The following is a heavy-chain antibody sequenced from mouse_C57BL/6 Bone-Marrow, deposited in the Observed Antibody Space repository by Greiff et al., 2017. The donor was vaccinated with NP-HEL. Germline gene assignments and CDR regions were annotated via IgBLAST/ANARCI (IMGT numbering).Heavy chain of an antibody. CDR2: ISYSGST. CDR1: GYSITSDY. Sequence: VQLKESGPGLAKPSQTLSLTCSVTGYSITSDYWNWIRKFPGNKLEYMGYISYSGSTYYNPSLKSRISITRDTSKNQYYLQLNSVTTEDTATYYCARSLNYYGSLYWYFDVWGTGTTVTVSS. D-gene: IGHD1-1*01. CDR3: ARSLNYYGSLYWYFDV. V-gene: IGHV3-8*01. J-gene: IGHJ1*03.